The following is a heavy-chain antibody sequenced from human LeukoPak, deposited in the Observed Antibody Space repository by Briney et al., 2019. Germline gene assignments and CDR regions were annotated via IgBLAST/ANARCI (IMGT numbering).Heavy chain of an antibody. D-gene: IGHD6-13*01. CDR2: ISGSGGST. CDR3: AKGIGYSSSWPFDY. J-gene: IGHJ4*02. CDR1: GFTFSSYA. Sequence: PGGSLRLSCAASGFTFSSYAMSWVRQAPGKGLEWVSAISGSGGSTYYADSVKGRFTISRDNSQNTLYLQMNSLRAEDTAVYYCAKGIGYSSSWPFDYWGQGTLVTVSS. V-gene: IGHV3-23*01.